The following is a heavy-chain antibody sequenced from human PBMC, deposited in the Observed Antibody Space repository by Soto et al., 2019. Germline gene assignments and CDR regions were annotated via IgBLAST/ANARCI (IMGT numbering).Heavy chain of an antibody. Sequence: QVQLVQSGAEVKKPGSSVKVSCKASGGTFSNYALSWVRQAPGQGLEWMGDIIPIFGTTNNAQKFQGRVTITADEATSTAYMELSSLRSEDTAVYYCASRGEREYYETSGYGWGQGTLVTVSS. D-gene: IGHD3-22*01. V-gene: IGHV1-69*12. CDR1: GGTFSNYA. J-gene: IGHJ1*01. CDR2: IIPIFGTT. CDR3: ASRGEREYYETSGYG.